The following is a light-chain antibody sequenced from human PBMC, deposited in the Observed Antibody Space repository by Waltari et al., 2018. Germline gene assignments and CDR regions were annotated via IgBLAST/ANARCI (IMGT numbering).Light chain of an antibody. CDR3: QVWDGSRDCVV. J-gene: IGLJ2*01. V-gene: IGLV3-21*04. Sequence: SYVLTQPASVSVAPGGTARITCGGNNVGSKTVHWYQQKPGQAPLVVIYDGSDRPSGIPGRFSGSNSGNTATLTISRVEAGDEADYYGQVWDGSRDCVVFGGGTKLTVL. CDR2: DGS. CDR1: NVGSKT.